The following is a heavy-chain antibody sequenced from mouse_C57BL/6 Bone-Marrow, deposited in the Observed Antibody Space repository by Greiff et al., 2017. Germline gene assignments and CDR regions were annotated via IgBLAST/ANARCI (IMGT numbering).Heavy chain of an antibody. Sequence: QVQLQQSGAELARPGASVKLSCKASGYTFTSYGISWVKQRTGQGLEWIGEISPRSGNTYYNEKFKGKATLTADKSSSTAYMELRSLTSEDAAVSFCARWELDYWGQGTTLTVSS. V-gene: IGHV1-81*01. CDR3: ARWELDY. CDR2: ISPRSGNT. D-gene: IGHD4-1*01. J-gene: IGHJ2*01. CDR1: GYTFTSYG.